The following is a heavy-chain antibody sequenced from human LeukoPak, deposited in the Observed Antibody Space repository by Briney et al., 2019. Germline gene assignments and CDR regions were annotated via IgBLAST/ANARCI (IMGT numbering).Heavy chain of an antibody. V-gene: IGHV1-2*04. CDR1: GYTFTGYY. CDR2: INPNSGGT. CDR3: ARRLGDSSGWGFDY. J-gene: IGHJ4*02. Sequence: ASVKVSCKASGYTFTGYYMHWARQAPGQGLEWMGWINPNSGGTNYAQKFQGWVTMTRDTSISTAYMELSRLRSDDTAVYYCARRLGDSSGWGFDYWGQGTLVTVSS. D-gene: IGHD6-19*01.